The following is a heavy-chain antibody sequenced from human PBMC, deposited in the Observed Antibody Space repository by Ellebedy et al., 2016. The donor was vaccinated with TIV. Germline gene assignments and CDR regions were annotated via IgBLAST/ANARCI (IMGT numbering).Heavy chain of an antibody. J-gene: IGHJ3*02. CDR2: IYYSGST. D-gene: IGHD1-1*01. V-gene: IGHV4-31*03. CDR3: ARDKLEPFAFDI. CDR1: GGSISSGGYY. Sequence: LRLXXTVSGGSISSGGYYWSWIRQHPGKGLEWIGYIYYSGSTYYNPSLKSRVTISVDTSKNQFSLKLSSVTAADTAVYYCARDKLEPFAFDIWGQGTMVTVSS.